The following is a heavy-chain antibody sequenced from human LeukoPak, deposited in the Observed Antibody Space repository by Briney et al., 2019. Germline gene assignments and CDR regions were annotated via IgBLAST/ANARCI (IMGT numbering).Heavy chain of an antibody. D-gene: IGHD2-2*01. CDR3: ARVEYCSSTSCYFERWFDP. V-gene: IGHV4-59*01. CDR2: IYYSGST. J-gene: IGHJ5*02. Sequence: PSETLSLTCTVSGGSISSYYWSWIRQPPGKGLEWIGYIYYSGSTNYSPSLKSRVTISVDTSKNQFSLKLSSVTAADTAVYYCARVEYCSSTSCYFERWFDPWGQGTLVTVSS. CDR1: GGSISSYY.